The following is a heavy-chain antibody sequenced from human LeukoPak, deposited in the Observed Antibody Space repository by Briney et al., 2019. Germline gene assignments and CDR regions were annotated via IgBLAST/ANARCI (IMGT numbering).Heavy chain of an antibody. CDR2: ISGSGNTI. J-gene: IGHJ4*02. Sequence: GGSLRLSCAASGFTFSSYEMNWVRQAPGKALEWVSYISGSGNTIYYADSVKGRFTISRDNAKNSLYLQMSSLRAEDTAVYYCARNFLYYYGSGSYSGWDYWGQGTLVTVSS. V-gene: IGHV3-48*03. CDR1: GFTFSSYE. D-gene: IGHD3-10*01. CDR3: ARNFLYYYGSGSYSGWDY.